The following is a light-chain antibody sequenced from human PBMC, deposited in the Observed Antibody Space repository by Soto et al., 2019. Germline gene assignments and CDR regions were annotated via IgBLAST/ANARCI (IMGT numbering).Light chain of an antibody. J-gene: IGKJ1*01. CDR2: GAS. CDR3: QQYGSSRWT. CDR1: QSVSSSY. V-gene: IGKV3-20*01. Sequence: EMVLTQGPGTLSLSPGEGATLSCRASQSVSSSYLAWYQQNRGQAPRLLIYGASTRATGTPDRFSGSGSGTDFTLTITRLEPEDFAVYYCQQYGSSRWTFGQGTKV.